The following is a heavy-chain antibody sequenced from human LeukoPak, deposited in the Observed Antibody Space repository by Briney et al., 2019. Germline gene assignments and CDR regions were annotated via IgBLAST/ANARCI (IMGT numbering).Heavy chain of an antibody. Sequence: GRSLRLSCAASGFTFSTYSMNWVRRAPGKGLEWVSYISSSSSTISYADTGKGRFTISRDNAKTSLYLQMNSPRAEDTALYYCARARSQYCSGGSCAPAGYYYYGMDVWGQGTTVTVSS. V-gene: IGHV3-48*04. CDR3: ARARSQYCSGGSCAPAGYYYYGMDV. D-gene: IGHD2-15*01. CDR2: ISSSSSTI. CDR1: GFTFSTYS. J-gene: IGHJ6*02.